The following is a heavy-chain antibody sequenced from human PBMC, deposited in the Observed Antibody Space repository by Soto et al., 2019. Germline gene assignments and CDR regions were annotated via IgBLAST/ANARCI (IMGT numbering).Heavy chain of an antibody. Sequence: QVQLVQSGAEVKKPGASVKVSCKASGYTFTSYGISWVRQAPGQGLEWMGWISAYNGNTNYAQKLQGRVTMTTDTPTSTAYRELRSVRSDDTAVFYCARDDQVGATVADEGVYFDYGGQGTLVTVSS. V-gene: IGHV1-18*01. CDR3: ARDDQVGATVADEGVYFDY. J-gene: IGHJ4*02. CDR1: GYTFTSYG. CDR2: ISAYNGNT. D-gene: IGHD1-26*01.